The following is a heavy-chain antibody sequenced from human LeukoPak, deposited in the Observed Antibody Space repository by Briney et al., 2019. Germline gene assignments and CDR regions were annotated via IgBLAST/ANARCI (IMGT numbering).Heavy chain of an antibody. Sequence: GASLRLSCAASGFTFSSYAMSWVRQAPGKGLEWVSAISGSGGSTYYADSVKGRFTISRDNSKNTLYLQMNSLRAEDTAVYYCAKAVGSLYYYGMDVWGKGTSVTVSS. CDR1: GFTFSSYA. J-gene: IGHJ6*04. CDR2: ISGSGGST. D-gene: IGHD1-26*01. CDR3: AKAVGSLYYYGMDV. V-gene: IGHV3-23*01.